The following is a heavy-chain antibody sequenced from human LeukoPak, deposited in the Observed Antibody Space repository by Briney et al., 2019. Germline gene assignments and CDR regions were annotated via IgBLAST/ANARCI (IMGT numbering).Heavy chain of an antibody. D-gene: IGHD3-22*01. J-gene: IGHJ3*02. V-gene: IGHV3-33*06. CDR3: AKDRQGDSSGYYYGDAFDI. CDR2: IWYDGSNK. Sequence: GGSLRLSCAASGFTFSSYGMHWVRQAPGKGLEWVAVIWYDGSNKYYADSVKGRFTISRDNSKNTLYLQMNSLRAEDTAVYYCAKDRQGDSSGYYYGDAFDIWGQGTMVTVSS. CDR1: GFTFSSYG.